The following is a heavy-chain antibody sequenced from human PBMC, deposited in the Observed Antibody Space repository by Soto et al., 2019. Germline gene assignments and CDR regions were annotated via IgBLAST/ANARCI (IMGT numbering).Heavy chain of an antibody. CDR2: INHSGST. V-gene: IGHV4-34*02. CDR1: GGSLSGYY. D-gene: IGHD3-3*01. CDR3: ARGGRGFLWSGDPSAFDI. Sequence: QVQLQQWGAGLLKPPETLSLTCAVYGGSLSGYYWSWIRQSPGKGLEWIGEINHSGSTNYNPSLKSRVTISVATSKNQFSLKVSSVTAADTAVYYCARGGRGFLWSGDPSAFDIWGQGTMVTVSS. J-gene: IGHJ3*02.